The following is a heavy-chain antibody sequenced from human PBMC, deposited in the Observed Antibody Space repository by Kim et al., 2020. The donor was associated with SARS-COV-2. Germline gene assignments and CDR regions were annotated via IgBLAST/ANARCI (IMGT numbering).Heavy chain of an antibody. Sequence: GGSLRLSCAASGFTFRNYWMHWVRQAPGKGLVWVSRINRDGSSTNYADSVKGRFTISRDNAKNTLYLQMNSLRAEDTAVYYCASIVVVSQQDYWGQGTLVTVSS. J-gene: IGHJ4*02. CDR2: INRDGSST. D-gene: IGHD3-22*01. V-gene: IGHV3-74*01. CDR1: GFTFRNYW. CDR3: ASIVVVSQQDY.